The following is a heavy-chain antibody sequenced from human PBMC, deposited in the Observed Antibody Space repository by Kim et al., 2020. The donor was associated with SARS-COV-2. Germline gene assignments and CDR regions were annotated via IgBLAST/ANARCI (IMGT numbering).Heavy chain of an antibody. CDR3: ASREAIIASGDYFDY. V-gene: IGHV3-30-3*01. Sequence: GSLRLSCAASGFTFSSYAMHWVRQAPGKGLEWVAVISYDGSNKYYADSVKGRFTISRDNSKNTLYLQMNSLRAEDTAVYYCASREAIIASGDYFDYWGQGTLVTVSS. CDR1: GFTFSSYA. D-gene: IGHD3-3*02. CDR2: ISYDGSNK. J-gene: IGHJ4*02.